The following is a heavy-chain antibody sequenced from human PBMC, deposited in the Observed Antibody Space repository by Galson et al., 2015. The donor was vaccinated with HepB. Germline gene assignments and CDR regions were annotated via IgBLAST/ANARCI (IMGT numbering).Heavy chain of an antibody. D-gene: IGHD6-6*01. CDR2: INPSGGST. J-gene: IGHJ6*02. CDR1: GYTFTSYY. Sequence: SVKVSCRASGYTFTSYYMHWVRQAPGQGLEWMGIINPSGGSTSYAQKFQGRVTMTRDTSTSTVYMELSSLRSEDTAVYYCARGGSSSSAVYYYYGMDVWGQGTTVTVSS. V-gene: IGHV1-46*01. CDR3: ARGGSSSSAVYYYYGMDV.